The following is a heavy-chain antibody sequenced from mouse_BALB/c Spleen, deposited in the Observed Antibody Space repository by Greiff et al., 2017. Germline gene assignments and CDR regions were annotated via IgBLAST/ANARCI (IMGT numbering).Heavy chain of an antibody. CDR2: ISSGSSTI. J-gene: IGHJ2*01. D-gene: IGHD1-1*01. CDR3: ARSGTTVVVDY. CDR1: GFTFSSFG. Sequence: EVQLQQSGGGLVQPGGSRKLSCAASGFTFSSFGMHWVRQAPEKGLEWVAYISSGSSTIYYADTVKGRFTISRDNPKNTLFLQMTSLRSEDTAMYYCARSGTTVVVDYWGQGTTLTVSS. V-gene: IGHV5-17*02.